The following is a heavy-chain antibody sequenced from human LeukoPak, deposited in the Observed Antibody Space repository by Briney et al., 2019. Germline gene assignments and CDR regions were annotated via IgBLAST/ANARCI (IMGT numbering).Heavy chain of an antibody. J-gene: IGHJ4*02. CDR1: GDSMNSYY. Sequence: PSETLSLTCSVAGDSMNSYYWTWIRQPPGKRLEWIGYTYYTDSTNYNPSLKSRVTILIDTSKNQFSLKLSSVTTADTAVYYCARGGWNNGFSYFDHWGLGTLVTVSS. D-gene: IGHD1/OR15-1a*01. CDR3: ARGGWNNGFSYFDH. CDR2: TYYTDST. V-gene: IGHV4-59*01.